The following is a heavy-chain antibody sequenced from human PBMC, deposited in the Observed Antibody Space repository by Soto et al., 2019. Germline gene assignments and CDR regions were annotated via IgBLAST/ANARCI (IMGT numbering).Heavy chain of an antibody. CDR3: AKDRLVLMVYALGPGFDR. Sequence: GGSLRLSCAASGFTFSSYNMNWVRQAPGKGLEWISYISYSSSPIYYGDSVKGRFTISGDNSKNTLYLQMNSLRAEDTAVYYCAKDRLVLMVYALGPGFDRWGQGTLVTV. CDR1: GFTFSSYN. CDR2: ISYSSSPI. V-gene: IGHV3-48*01. D-gene: IGHD2-8*01. J-gene: IGHJ5*02.